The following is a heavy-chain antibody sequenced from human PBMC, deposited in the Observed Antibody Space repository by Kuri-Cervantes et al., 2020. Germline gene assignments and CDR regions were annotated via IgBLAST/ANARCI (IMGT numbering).Heavy chain of an antibody. Sequence: LSLTCAASGFTFSSYSMNWVRQAPGKGLEWVSYISSSSSTIYYADSVKGRFTISRDNAKNSLYLQMNSLRAEDTAVYYCARTGAYCSGGSCYHYWYFDLWGRGTLVTVSS. CDR3: ARTGAYCSGGSCYHYWYFDL. J-gene: IGHJ2*01. D-gene: IGHD2-15*01. CDR2: ISSSSSTI. CDR1: GFTFSSYS. V-gene: IGHV3-48*01.